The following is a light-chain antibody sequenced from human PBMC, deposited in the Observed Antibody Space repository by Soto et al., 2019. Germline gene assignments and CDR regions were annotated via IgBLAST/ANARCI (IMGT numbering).Light chain of an antibody. CDR1: QNVDKF. J-gene: IGKJ5*01. V-gene: IGKV3-11*01. CDR3: QQRKNWTPIT. CDR2: DSS. Sequence: EIELTQSPATLSLSPGETATLSCRASQNVDKFLAWYQQRPGQPPRLLIFDSSNRATGVPVRFSGSGSGTVFTLTIGSREPEDSAVYYCQQRKNWTPITFGQGTRLEIK.